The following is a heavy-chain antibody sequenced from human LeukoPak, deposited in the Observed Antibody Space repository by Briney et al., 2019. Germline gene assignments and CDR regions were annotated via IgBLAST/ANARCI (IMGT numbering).Heavy chain of an antibody. CDR2: ISYDGGKK. Sequence: GGPLRLSFAVSDFTFITYVMHWFGKAQDKGLDWVAVISYDGGKKYYADSVKGRFTISRDNSKNTLYLQMNSLRTEDTAMYYCASRKDTPHLPDYWGQGTLVTVSS. V-gene: IGHV3-30-3*01. D-gene: IGHD5-18*01. J-gene: IGHJ4*02. CDR1: DFTFITYV. CDR3: ASRKDTPHLPDY.